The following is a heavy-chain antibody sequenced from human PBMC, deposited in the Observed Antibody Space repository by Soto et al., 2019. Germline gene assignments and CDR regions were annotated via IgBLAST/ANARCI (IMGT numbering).Heavy chain of an antibody. V-gene: IGHV4-30-4*01. D-gene: IGHD3-16*01. Sequence: QVQLQESGPRLVKPSQTLSLTCSVSGASIRSGRYYWSWIRQSPGRGLEWIGYIYYTGTTHYNPAVKSRVTILLDNSKDQFSLTLTSVTAADTAIYYCATVLHDYGTNWVDSCGQGTQVTVSS. CDR3: ATVLHDYGTNWVDS. CDR1: GASIRSGRYY. CDR2: IYYTGTT. J-gene: IGHJ5*01.